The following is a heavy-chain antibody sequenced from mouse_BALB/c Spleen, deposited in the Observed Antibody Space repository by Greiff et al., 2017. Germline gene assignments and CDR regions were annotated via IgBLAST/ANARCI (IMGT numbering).Heavy chain of an antibody. D-gene: IGHD4-1*01. J-gene: IGHJ2*01. CDR1: GYTFTDYA. Sequence: VKLVESGPELVRPGESVKISCKGSGYTFTDYAMHWVKQSHAKSLEWIGVISIYYDNTNYNQKFKGKATMTVDKSSSTAYMELARLTSEDSAIYYCARSGDSEGVFDYWGQGTTLTVSS. V-gene: IGHV1-67*01. CDR2: ISIYYDNT. CDR3: ARSGDSEGVFDY.